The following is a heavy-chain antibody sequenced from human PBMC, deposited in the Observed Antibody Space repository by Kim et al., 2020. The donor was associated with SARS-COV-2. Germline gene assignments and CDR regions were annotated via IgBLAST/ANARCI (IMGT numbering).Heavy chain of an antibody. CDR1: DGSIRSYY. Sequence: SETLSLTCTVSDGSIRSYYWSWIRQPPGKGLEWIGYIHYSGSPNYNPSLKSRVTISVDTSKNQFSLKLSSVTAADTAVYYCARGDGSGSYYTREFKDWGQGTLVTVSS. D-gene: IGHD3-10*01. CDR3: ARGDGSGSYYTREFKD. J-gene: IGHJ4*02. V-gene: IGHV4-59*01. CDR2: IHYSGSP.